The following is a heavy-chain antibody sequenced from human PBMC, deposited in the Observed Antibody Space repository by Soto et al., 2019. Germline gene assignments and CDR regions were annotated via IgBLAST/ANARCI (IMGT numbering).Heavy chain of an antibody. CDR3: ARGGCSGGSCYGRFAP. Sequence: QLQLQESGSGLVKPSQTLSLTCAVSGGSISSGGYSWSWIRQPPGNGLEWIGYIYNSGSTYYNPFLKSLVTISVDRSKNQFSLKLSSVTAADTAVYYCARGGCSGGSCYGRFAPWGQGTLVTVSS. J-gene: IGHJ5*02. CDR2: IYNSGST. CDR1: GGSISSGGYS. V-gene: IGHV4-30-2*01. D-gene: IGHD2-15*01.